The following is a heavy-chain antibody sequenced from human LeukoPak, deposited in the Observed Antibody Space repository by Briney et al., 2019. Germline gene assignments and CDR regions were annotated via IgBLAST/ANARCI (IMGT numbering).Heavy chain of an antibody. V-gene: IGHV1-69*05. CDR1: GGTFSSYA. J-gene: IGHJ3*02. D-gene: IGHD5-18*01. Sequence: SVKVSXKASGGTFSSYAISWVRQAPGQGLEWMGGIIPIFGTANYAQKFQGRVTITTDESTSTAYMELSSLRSEDTAVYYCASGDTAMVFSYAFDIWGQGTMVTVSS. CDR3: ASGDTAMVFSYAFDI. CDR2: IIPIFGTA.